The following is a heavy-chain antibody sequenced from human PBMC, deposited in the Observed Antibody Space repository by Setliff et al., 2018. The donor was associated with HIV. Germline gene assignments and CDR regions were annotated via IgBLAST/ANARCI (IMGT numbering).Heavy chain of an antibody. J-gene: IGHJ6*03. D-gene: IGHD2-21*02. Sequence: GGSLRLSCAASGFSFSTHDMNWVRQAPGKGLEWVANITKDGSVKYYAESVKGRFTIPRDNAKNSLYLQMNSLRAEDTAVYYCARERGVTPLGNYYYYYMDVWGKGTTVTVSS. CDR1: GFSFSTHD. CDR3: ARERGVTPLGNYYYYYMDV. V-gene: IGHV3-7*01. CDR2: ITKDGSVK.